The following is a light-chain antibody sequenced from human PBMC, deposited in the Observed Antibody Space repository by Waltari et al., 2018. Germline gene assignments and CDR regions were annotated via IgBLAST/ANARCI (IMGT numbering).Light chain of an antibody. CDR1: RSPIGRTL. V-gene: IGLV1-44*01. Sequence: QSVLPQPPSASGTPGQRVTIPCSGSRSPIGRTLGNWYQQLPGTAPKLLIYANTQRPSGVPGRFSGSKSGTSASLAISGLQSEDEADYYCEAWDASLNDLVLGGGTKLTVL. CDR2: ANT. CDR3: EAWDASLNDLV. J-gene: IGLJ2*01.